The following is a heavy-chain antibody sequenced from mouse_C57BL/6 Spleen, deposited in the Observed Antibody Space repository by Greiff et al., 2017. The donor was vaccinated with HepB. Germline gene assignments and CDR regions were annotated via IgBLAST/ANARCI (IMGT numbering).Heavy chain of an antibody. D-gene: IGHD3-3*01. J-gene: IGHJ4*01. CDR2: IRNGGVRT. V-gene: IGHV5-12*01. CDR1: GFTFSDYY. CDR3: ARGLGWSYAMDY. Sequence: EVHLVESGGGLVQPGGSLKLSCAASGFTFSDYYMYWVRQTPEKRLEWVAYIRNGGVRTYYSDTVKGRFTISRDNAKNTLYLQMSRLKSEDTAMYYCARGLGWSYAMDYWGQGTSVTVSS.